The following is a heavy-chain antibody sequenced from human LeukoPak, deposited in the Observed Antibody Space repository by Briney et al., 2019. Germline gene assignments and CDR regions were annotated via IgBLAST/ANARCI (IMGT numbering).Heavy chain of an antibody. D-gene: IGHD1-26*01. J-gene: IGHJ6*03. CDR2: IYYSGST. CDR1: GGSISSSSYY. Sequence: PSETLSLTCTVSGGSISSSSYYWGWIRQPPGKGLEWIGSIYYSGSTNYNPSLKSRVTISVDTSKNQFSLKLSSVTAADTAVYYCARRGYSGSYYWGDYYMDVWGKGTTVTVSS. CDR3: ARRGYSGSYYWGDYYMDV. V-gene: IGHV4-39*07.